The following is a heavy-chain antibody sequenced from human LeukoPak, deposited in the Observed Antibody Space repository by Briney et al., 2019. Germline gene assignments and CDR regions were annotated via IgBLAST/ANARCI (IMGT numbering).Heavy chain of an antibody. CDR1: GFTFSSYA. V-gene: IGHV3-30-3*01. CDR2: ISYDGSNK. Sequence: PGRSLRLSCAASGFTFSSYAMHWVRQAPGKGLEWVAVISYDGSNKYYADSVKGRSTISRDNSKNTLYLQMNSLRAEDTAVYYCARGNYGSGSYYVVDFDYWGQGTLVTVSS. CDR3: ARGNYGSGSYYVVDFDY. J-gene: IGHJ4*02. D-gene: IGHD3-10*01.